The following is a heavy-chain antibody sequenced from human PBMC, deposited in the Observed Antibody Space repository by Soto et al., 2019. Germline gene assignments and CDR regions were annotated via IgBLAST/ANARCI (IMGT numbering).Heavy chain of an antibody. D-gene: IGHD6-19*01. CDR2: MNPNSGNT. CDR3: ARGRGAWYSVSDY. Sequence: QVQLVQSGAEVKKPGASVKVSCKASGYTFTSYDINWVRQATGQGLEWMGWMNPNSGNTGYAQKLQGRVTMTRNTSLRIAYRGRGSLRSKETAVDYGARGRGAWYSVSDYWGQGTLAPFSP. V-gene: IGHV1-8*01. J-gene: IGHJ4*02. CDR1: GYTFTSYD.